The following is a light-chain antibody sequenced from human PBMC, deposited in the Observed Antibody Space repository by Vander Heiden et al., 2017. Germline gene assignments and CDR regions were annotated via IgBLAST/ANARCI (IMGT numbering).Light chain of an antibody. CDR3: QSYDSSLSGYV. J-gene: IGLJ1*01. V-gene: IGLV1-40*01. Sequence: QSVLTQPPSVSGAPAQRVTISFTGSSSNIGAGVDVHWYQHLPGTVPKVLISGTSNRPSGVPDRFSGSKSGSSASLAITGLLAEDEGDYYCQSYDSSLSGYVFGTGTKVTVL. CDR2: GTS. CDR1: SSNIGAGVD.